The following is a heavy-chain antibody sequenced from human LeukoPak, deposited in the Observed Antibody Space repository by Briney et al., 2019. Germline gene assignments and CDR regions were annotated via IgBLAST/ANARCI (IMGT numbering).Heavy chain of an antibody. CDR2: IYTGGST. D-gene: IGHD6-13*01. CDR1: GFTVDSNY. V-gene: IGHV3-66*02. Sequence: GVSLRLSCAASGFTVDSNYMSWVRQAPGKGLEWVSLIYTGGSTYYADSVRGRFTISRDNSKNTLYLQMNSLRPEDTAVYYCARVFGKAAANVFGGYTMDVWGQGTTVTVSS. J-gene: IGHJ6*02. CDR3: ARVFGKAAANVFGGYTMDV.